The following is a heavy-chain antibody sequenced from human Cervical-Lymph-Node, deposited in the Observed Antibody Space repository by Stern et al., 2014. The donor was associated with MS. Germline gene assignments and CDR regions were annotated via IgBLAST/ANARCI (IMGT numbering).Heavy chain of an antibody. Sequence: VQLVESGAEVKKPGESLKISCKGSGYSFSNFWIGWVRQMPGKGLEWMGIIYPGDSDTKYSPSFQGQVTISAEKSLSTAFLQWSSLKASDTAIYYCAKTLSGGSRYFDLWGRGTLVTVSS. V-gene: IGHV5-51*03. J-gene: IGHJ2*01. CDR3: AKTLSGGSRYFDL. CDR1: GYSFSNFW. D-gene: IGHD3-16*01. CDR2: IYPGDSDT.